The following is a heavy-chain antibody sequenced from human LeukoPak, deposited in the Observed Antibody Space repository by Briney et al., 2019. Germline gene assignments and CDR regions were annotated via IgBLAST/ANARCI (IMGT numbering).Heavy chain of an antibody. Sequence: SETLSLTCAVYGGSFSGYYWSWIRQPPGKGLEWIGEINHSGSTNYNPSLKSRVTISVDTSKNQFSLKLSSVTAADTAVYYCARPRINHYDSSGYLRWSQGTLVTVSS. J-gene: IGHJ4*02. CDR1: GGSFSGYY. D-gene: IGHD3-22*01. CDR2: INHSGST. V-gene: IGHV4-34*01. CDR3: ARPRINHYDSSGYLR.